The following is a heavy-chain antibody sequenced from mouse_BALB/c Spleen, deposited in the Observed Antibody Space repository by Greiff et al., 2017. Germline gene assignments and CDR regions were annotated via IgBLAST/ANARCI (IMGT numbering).Heavy chain of an antibody. V-gene: IGHV14-4*02. CDR1: GFNIKDYY. CDR3: NAPMITTDYFDY. J-gene: IGHJ2*01. CDR2: IDPENGDT. D-gene: IGHD2-4*01. Sequence: VQLQQSGAELVRSGASVKLSCTASGFNIKDYYMHWVKQRPEQGLEWIGWIDPENGDTEYAPKFQGKATMTADTSSNTAYLQLSSLTSEDTAVYYCNAPMITTDYFDYWGQGTTLTVSS.